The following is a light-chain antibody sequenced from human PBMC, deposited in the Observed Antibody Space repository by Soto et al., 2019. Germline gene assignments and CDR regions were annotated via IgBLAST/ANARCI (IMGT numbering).Light chain of an antibody. CDR3: QSYDSSMSGLYA. CDR2: GNS. V-gene: IGLV1-40*01. Sequence: QSVLTQPPSVSGAPGQRVSISCTGSSSNIGAGYDVHWYQQLPGTAPKLLIYGNSNRPSGVPDRFSGSKSGTSASLAITGLQAEDEADYYCQSYDSSMSGLYAFRTGTKVTVL. J-gene: IGLJ1*01. CDR1: SSNIGAGYD.